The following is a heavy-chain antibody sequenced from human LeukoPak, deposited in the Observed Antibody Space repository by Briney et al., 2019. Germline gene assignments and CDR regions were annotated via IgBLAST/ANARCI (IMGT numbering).Heavy chain of an antibody. V-gene: IGHV4-59*01. D-gene: IGHD3-22*01. J-gene: IGHJ6*02. CDR3: ARGSRADYYDSSGYGYYYGMDV. CDR1: GGSISSYY. CDR2: IYYSGST. Sequence: SETLSLTCTASGGSISSYYWSWIRQPPGKGLEWIGYIYYSGSTNYNPSLKSRVTISVDTSKNQFSLKLSSVTAADTAVYYCARGSRADYYDSSGYGYYYGMDVWGQGTTVTVSS.